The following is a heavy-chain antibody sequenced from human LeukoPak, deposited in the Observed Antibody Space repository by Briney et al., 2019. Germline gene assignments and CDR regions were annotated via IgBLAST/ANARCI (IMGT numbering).Heavy chain of an antibody. CDR2: ISSRSTTT. CDR1: GFTFSSYS. V-gene: IGHV3-48*01. Sequence: GGSLRLSCAAFGFTFSSYSMNWVRQAPGKGLEWVSYISSRSTTTYYADSVKGRFTISRDNDKNSLYLQMNSLRAEDTAVYFCAKGDDYANGNLGWGQGTLVTVSS. J-gene: IGHJ4*02. CDR3: AKGDDYANGNLG. D-gene: IGHD3-16*01.